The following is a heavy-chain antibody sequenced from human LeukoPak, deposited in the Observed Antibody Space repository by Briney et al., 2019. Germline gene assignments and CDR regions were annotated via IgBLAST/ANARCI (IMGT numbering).Heavy chain of an antibody. V-gene: IGHV4-4*02. J-gene: IGHJ5*02. CDR3: ARGDYDILTGWGGEWFDP. CDR1: VGSTSRSNW. D-gene: IGHD3-9*01. Sequence: SGTLSLTCAVTVGSTSRSNWWSWVRQPPGKGREWIGEISHSVSINYNPSLKSRVTMSVDESKNQFSLKMSSVTAADSAVYYCARGDYDILTGWGGEWFDPWGQGILVTVSS. CDR2: ISHSVSI.